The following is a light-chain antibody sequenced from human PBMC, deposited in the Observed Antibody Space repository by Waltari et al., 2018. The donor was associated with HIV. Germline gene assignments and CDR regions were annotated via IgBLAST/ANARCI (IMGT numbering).Light chain of an antibody. J-gene: IGKJ3*01. CDR1: QSGVYKSDNKNH. V-gene: IGKV4-1*01. CDR2: WAS. CDR3: QQYDSRPCN. Sequence: DIVMTQTPASLAVSLGARDTINCKCRQSGVYKSDNKNHLAWYQQKPGQPPRLLIYWASTRASGIPDRFSGSGSGTDFTLTISSLQAEDVAVYYCQQYDSRPCNFGPGTKVDIK.